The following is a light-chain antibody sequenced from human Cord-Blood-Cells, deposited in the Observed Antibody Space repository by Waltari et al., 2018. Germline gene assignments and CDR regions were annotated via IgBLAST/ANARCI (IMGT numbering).Light chain of an antibody. Sequence: QSALTQPASVSGSPRQSTPIPCTGTSMDVGDYTYVPCYQQPPGKAPKLMIYEVSNRPSGVSNRFSGSKSGNTASLTISGLQAEDEADYYCSSYTSSSTLVFGTGTKVTVL. J-gene: IGLJ1*01. V-gene: IGLV2-14*01. CDR1: SMDVGDYTY. CDR2: EVS. CDR3: SSYTSSSTLV.